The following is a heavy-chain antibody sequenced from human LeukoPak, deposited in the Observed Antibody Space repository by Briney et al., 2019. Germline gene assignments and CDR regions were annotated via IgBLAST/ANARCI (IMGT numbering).Heavy chain of an antibody. CDR3: AKARQVVVSIGPFDY. J-gene: IGHJ4*02. D-gene: IGHD3-22*01. CDR1: GFTFSSYG. CDR2: ISYDGSNK. Sequence: GRSLRLSCAASGFTFSSYGMHWVRQAPGKGLEWVAVISYDGSNKYYADSVKGRFTISRDNSKNTLYLQMNSLRAEDTAVYYCAKARQVVVSIGPFDYWGQGTLVTVSS. V-gene: IGHV3-30*18.